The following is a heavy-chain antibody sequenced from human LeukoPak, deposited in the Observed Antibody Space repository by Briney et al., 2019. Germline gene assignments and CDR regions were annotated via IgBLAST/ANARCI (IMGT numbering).Heavy chain of an antibody. CDR3: ARRGSTDY. D-gene: IGHD2/OR15-2a*01. Sequence: GGSLRLSCAASGFSFIGYWMTWVRQAPAKGLEWVANIKEDGSEKYYADFVKGRFTISRDNAKNSLDLQMNSLRAEDTAVYYCARRGSTDYWGQGTLVTVSS. V-gene: IGHV3-7*03. CDR1: GFSFIGYW. CDR2: IKEDGSEK. J-gene: IGHJ4*02.